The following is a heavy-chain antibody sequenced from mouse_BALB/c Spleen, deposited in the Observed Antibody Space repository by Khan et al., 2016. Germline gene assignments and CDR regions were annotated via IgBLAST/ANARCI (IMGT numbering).Heavy chain of an antibody. V-gene: IGHV2-6*02. CDR1: GFSLTSYG. D-gene: IGHD2-3*01. Sequence: QVQLKQSGPGLVAPSQSLSITCTVSGFSLTSYGVHWVRQPPGKGLEWLVVIWSDGSTTYNSALKSRLSISKDNSKSQVFLKMNSLHTDDTAMYYCARMDDGAGAMDYWGQGTSFTVSS. J-gene: IGHJ4*01. CDR2: IWSDGST. CDR3: ARMDDGAGAMDY.